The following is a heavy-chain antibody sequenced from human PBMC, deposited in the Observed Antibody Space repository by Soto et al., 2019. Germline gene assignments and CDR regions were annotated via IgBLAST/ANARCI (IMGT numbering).Heavy chain of an antibody. D-gene: IGHD4-17*01. Sequence: ASVKVSCKASGYTFTSYYMHWVRQAPGQGLEWMGIINPSGGSTSYAQKFQGRVTMTRDTSTSTVYMELSSLRSEDTAVYYCATDKPTHDYGDYDWFDPWGQGTLVTVSS. J-gene: IGHJ5*02. CDR3: ATDKPTHDYGDYDWFDP. CDR2: INPSGGST. V-gene: IGHV1-46*01. CDR1: GYTFTSYY.